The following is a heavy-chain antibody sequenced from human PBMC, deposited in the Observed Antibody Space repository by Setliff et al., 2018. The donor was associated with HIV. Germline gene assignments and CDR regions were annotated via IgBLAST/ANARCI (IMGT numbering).Heavy chain of an antibody. Sequence: ASVKVSCKTSGYMFIAYGMSWVRQAPGQGLEWMGWINSASGGTNYAQNFQGRVTVTRDTSINTAYVELNSLKSDDTAVCYCARDYLHVFDIWGQGTMVTVSS. CDR1: GYMFIAYG. CDR2: INSASGGT. J-gene: IGHJ3*02. V-gene: IGHV1-2*02. CDR3: ARDYLHVFDI.